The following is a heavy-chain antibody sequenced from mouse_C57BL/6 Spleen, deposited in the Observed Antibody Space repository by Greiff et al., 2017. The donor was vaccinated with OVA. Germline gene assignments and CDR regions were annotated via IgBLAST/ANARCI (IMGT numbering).Heavy chain of an antibody. Sequence: VQLQQSGAELVRPGTSVKVSCKASGYAFTNYLIEWVKQRPGQGLEWIGVINPGSGGTNYNEKFKGKATLTADKSSSTAYMQLSSLTSEDSAVYFCARCPLTAFDYWGQGTTLTVSS. CDR2: INPGSGGT. CDR3: ARCPLTAFDY. CDR1: GYAFTNYL. J-gene: IGHJ2*01. D-gene: IGHD4-1*01. V-gene: IGHV1-54*01.